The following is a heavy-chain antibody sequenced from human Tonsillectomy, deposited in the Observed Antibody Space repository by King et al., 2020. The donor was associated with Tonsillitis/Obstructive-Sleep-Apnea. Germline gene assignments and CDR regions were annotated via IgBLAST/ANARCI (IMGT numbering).Heavy chain of an antibody. Sequence: QLVQSGAEVQKPGASVKVSCKASGYTFTTYYMHWVRQAPGQGLEWMGIINPSAGTTIYAQKFQGRFTMTRDTSTSTVYMGLSSLRSEDTAVYYCAREVRRTVAGQARGNWFDPWGQGTLVTVSS. CDR3: AREVRRTVAGQARGNWFDP. CDR2: INPSAGTT. J-gene: IGHJ5*02. D-gene: IGHD6-19*01. V-gene: IGHV1-46*01. CDR1: GYTFTTYY.